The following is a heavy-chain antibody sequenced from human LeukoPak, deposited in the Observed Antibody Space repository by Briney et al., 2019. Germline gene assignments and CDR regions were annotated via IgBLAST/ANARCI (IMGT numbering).Heavy chain of an antibody. V-gene: IGHV3-48*01. D-gene: IGHD3-9*01. CDR1: GFTFSSYS. J-gene: IGHJ4*02. CDR2: ISSSSSTI. Sequence: GGSLRLSCAASGFTFSSYSMNWVRQAPGKGLEWVSYISSSSSTIYYADSVKGRFIISRDNAKNSLYLQMNSLRAEDTAVYYCAREGYYDILTGYQPAFDYWGQGTLVTVSS. CDR3: AREGYYDILTGYQPAFDY.